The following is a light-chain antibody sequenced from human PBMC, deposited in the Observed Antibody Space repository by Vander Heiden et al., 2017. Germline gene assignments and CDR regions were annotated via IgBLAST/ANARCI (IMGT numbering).Light chain of an antibody. CDR2: DAS. J-gene: IGKJ3*01. CDR3: QQAHSFPFT. Sequence: IQMTQSPSSVSASVGDTVTITCRASQDISSWLAWYQQKPGRAPKLLIYDASRLQSGVPSRFSGSGSETDFTLTISSLQPEDFATYYCQQAHSFPFTFGPGTTVDIK. CDR1: QDISSW. V-gene: IGKV1-12*02.